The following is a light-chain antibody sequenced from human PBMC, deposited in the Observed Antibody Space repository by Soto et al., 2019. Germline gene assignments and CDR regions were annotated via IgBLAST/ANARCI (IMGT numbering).Light chain of an antibody. Sequence: QSALTQPASVSGSPGQSITISCTGTSSDVGSYSLVSWYQQHPGKAPKLMIYEVRRRPSGVSNRFSGSKSGNTASLTISGLQAEDEADYYCCSYAGSISFVVLGGGTKLTV. V-gene: IGLV2-23*02. CDR2: EVR. CDR3: CSYAGSISFVV. CDR1: SSDVGSYSL. J-gene: IGLJ2*01.